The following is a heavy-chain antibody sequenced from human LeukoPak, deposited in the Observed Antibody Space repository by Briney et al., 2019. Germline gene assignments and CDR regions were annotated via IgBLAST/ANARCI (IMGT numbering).Heavy chain of an antibody. J-gene: IGHJ2*01. CDR1: GFTFSNYG. Sequence: GGSLRLSCEASGFTFSNYGMHWVRQAPGKGLEWVAFIQNDGSNKYDADSVKGRFTISRDNSKNTLYLQMNSLRAEDTAVYYCATRGYCSGGSCYWYFDLWGRGTLVTVSS. V-gene: IGHV3-30*02. CDR2: IQNDGSNK. D-gene: IGHD2-15*01. CDR3: ATRGYCSGGSCYWYFDL.